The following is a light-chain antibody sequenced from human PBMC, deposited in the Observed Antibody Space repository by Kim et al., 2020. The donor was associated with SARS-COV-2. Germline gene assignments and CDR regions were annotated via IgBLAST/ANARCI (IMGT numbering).Light chain of an antibody. Sequence: YELTQPPSVSVSPGQTASITCSGDKLGDKYACWYQQKPGQSPVLVIYQDSKRPSGIPERFSGSNSGNTATLTISGTQAMDEADYYCQAWDSSLVFGGGTQLTVL. CDR3: QAWDSSLV. V-gene: IGLV3-1*01. CDR2: QDS. CDR1: KLGDKY. J-gene: IGLJ2*01.